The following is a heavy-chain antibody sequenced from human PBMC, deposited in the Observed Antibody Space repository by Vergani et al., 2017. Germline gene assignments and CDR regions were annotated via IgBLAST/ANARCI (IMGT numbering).Heavy chain of an antibody. CDR2: ISASGNA. Sequence: QVQLQASAPGRVKPSQTLSLTCTMSGGSISAGYYFWSWIRQPAGKGREGLGHISASGNASHSPSLKTRVSMSVDTSKNQFSLTVTSVTAADTAIYFCARRSGGYYSGGKVHPLRTAFDVWGHGTVVTVSS. CDR3: ARRSGGYYSGGKVHPLRTAFDV. V-gene: IGHV4-61*02. J-gene: IGHJ3*01. CDR1: GGSISAGYYF. D-gene: IGHD2-15*01.